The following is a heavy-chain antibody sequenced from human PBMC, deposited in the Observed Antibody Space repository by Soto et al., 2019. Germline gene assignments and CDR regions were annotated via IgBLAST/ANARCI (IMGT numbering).Heavy chain of an antibody. Sequence: PSENLSLTCTVSGASISSHFWHWIRQPPGEALEWVGYIYYRGCTNDNRSLRGRVTISVDXXXXXFXLXLXXXTATXAAGCFCASGSVHYDPYFDSWGQGTLVTVSS. CDR3: ASGSVHYDPYFDS. CDR2: IYYRGCT. CDR1: GASISSHF. V-gene: IGHV4-59*11. D-gene: IGHD4-17*01. J-gene: IGHJ4*02.